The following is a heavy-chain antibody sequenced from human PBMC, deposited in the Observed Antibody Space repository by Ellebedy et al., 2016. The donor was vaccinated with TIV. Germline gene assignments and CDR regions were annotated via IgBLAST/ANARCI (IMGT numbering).Heavy chain of an antibody. J-gene: IGHJ4*02. V-gene: IGHV3-30*03. CDR3: AGRAYNWNDGSLFDY. CDR2: IAYDGDDK. CDR1: GFTFSSYG. Sequence: GESLKISCAASGFTFSSYGMHWVRQAPGKGLEWAAVIAYDGDDKYYADSVKGRFTISRDNAKNSLYLQMNSLRAEDTAVYYCAGRAYNWNDGSLFDYWGQGTLVTVSS. D-gene: IGHD1-1*01.